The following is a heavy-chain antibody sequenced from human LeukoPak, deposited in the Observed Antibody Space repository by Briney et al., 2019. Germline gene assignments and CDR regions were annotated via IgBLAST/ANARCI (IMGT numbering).Heavy chain of an antibody. CDR3: AEDLGITIFGVVITKAFDY. J-gene: IGHJ4*02. V-gene: IGHV3-23*01. Sequence: GGSLRLSCEASGFTFSSYAMSWVRQAPGKGLEWVSSISGSGGSTYYADSVKGRFTISRDNSKNTLYLQMNSLRAEDTAVYYCAEDLGITIFGVVITKAFDYWGQGTLVTVSS. D-gene: IGHD3-3*01. CDR1: GFTFSSYA. CDR2: ISGSGGST.